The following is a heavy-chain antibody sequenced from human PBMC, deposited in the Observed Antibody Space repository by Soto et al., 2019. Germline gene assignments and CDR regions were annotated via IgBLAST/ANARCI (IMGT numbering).Heavy chain of an antibody. V-gene: IGHV4-4*02. CDR1: GDSISDRNW. CDR3: ARRDDCSNGVCFMNYFDS. Sequence: PSETLSLTCTVSGDSISDRNWWSWVRQSPGKGLEWIGEISHSGTTNYSPSLQSRVTTSLDKSKRQFFLKVTSVTAADTAVYYCARRDDCSNGVCFMNYFDSWGQGILVTVSS. CDR2: ISHSGTT. J-gene: IGHJ4*01. D-gene: IGHD2-8*01.